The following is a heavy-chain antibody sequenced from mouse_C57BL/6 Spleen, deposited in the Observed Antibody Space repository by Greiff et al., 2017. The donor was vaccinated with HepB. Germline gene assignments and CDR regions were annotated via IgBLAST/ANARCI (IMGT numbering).Heavy chain of an antibody. CDR1: GYSITSGYY. CDR3: ACMDGNYLDY. D-gene: IGHD2-1*01. CDR2: ISYDGSN. J-gene: IGHJ2*01. Sequence: EVQLMESGPGLVKPSQSLSLTCSVTGYSITSGYYWNWIRQFPGNKLEWMGYISYDGSNNYNPSLKNRISITRDTSKNQFFLKLNSVTTEDTATYYCACMDGNYLDYWGQGTTLTVSS. V-gene: IGHV3-6*01.